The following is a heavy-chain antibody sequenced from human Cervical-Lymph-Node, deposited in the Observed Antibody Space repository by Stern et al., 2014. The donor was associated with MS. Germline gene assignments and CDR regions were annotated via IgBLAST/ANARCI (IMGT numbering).Heavy chain of an antibody. CDR2: IYYSGST. J-gene: IGHJ4*02. V-gene: IGHV4-39*01. CDR3: ARHCGKRLACSFDY. CDR1: GGSISSSNYY. Sequence: QLQLQESGPGLVKPSETLSLTCTVSGGSISSSNYYWGWIRQPPGKGLEWIGSIYYSGSTYYNPSLKSRVTISVDTSKNQFSLKLGSVTAADTAVYYCARHCGKRLACSFDYWGQGTLVTVSS. D-gene: IGHD1-26*01.